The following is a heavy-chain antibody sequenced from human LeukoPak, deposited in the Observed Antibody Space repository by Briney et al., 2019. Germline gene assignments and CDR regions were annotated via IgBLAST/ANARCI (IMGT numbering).Heavy chain of an antibody. CDR1: GFTFSNYN. V-gene: IGHV3-48*01. J-gene: IGHJ5*02. CDR3: ARLGSFDP. CDR2: ISGSGTNI. Sequence: PGGSLRLSCAASGFTFSNYNMNWVRQAPGKGLEWVSFISGSGTNIYYADSVKGRFTISRANAKNSLYLQMNSLRAEDTAVYYCARLGSFDPWGQGTLVTVSS. D-gene: IGHD3-10*01.